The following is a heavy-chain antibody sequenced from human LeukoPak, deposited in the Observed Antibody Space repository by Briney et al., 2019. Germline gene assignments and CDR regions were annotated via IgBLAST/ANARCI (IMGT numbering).Heavy chain of an antibody. Sequence: SETLSLTCGVYGGSFSGHHWSWIRQSPGKGLEWIGENNDSGSSNYNPSLKSRVTISVDTSRNQFSLKLSSVTAADTALYYCARGRRQWLVPRSDYYFYMDVWGTGTTVTVSS. V-gene: IGHV4-34*01. J-gene: IGHJ6*03. CDR2: NNDSGSS. CDR3: ARGRRQWLVPRSDYYFYMDV. CDR1: GGSFSGHH. D-gene: IGHD6-19*01.